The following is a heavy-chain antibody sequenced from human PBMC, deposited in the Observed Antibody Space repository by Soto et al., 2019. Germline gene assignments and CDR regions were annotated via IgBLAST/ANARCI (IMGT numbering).Heavy chain of an antibody. CDR1: GFTFSDHA. CDR2: ISGGGSGA. Sequence: EVQLLESGGGLVQPGGSLRLSCTASGFTFSDHAMTWVRQAPGKGLEWLSGISGGGSGAYYGDSVKGRFTVSRANSNNTLFLQMDSLRVEDTAVYYCAIDLWWYTHWGQGTLVTVSS. CDR3: AIDLWWYTH. D-gene: IGHD2-15*01. V-gene: IGHV3-23*01. J-gene: IGHJ4*02.